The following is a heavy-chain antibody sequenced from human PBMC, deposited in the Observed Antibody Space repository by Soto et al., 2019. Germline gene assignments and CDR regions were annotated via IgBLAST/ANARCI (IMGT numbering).Heavy chain of an antibody. Sequence: PGGSLRLSCAASGFTFSTYSMNWVRQAPGKGLEWVSYIRSSSSTIYYADSVKGRFTISRDNAKNSLYLQMNSLRDEDTAVYYCARGVASTFDYWGQGTLVTVSS. CDR2: IRSSSSTI. V-gene: IGHV3-48*02. J-gene: IGHJ4*02. CDR3: ARGVASTFDY. D-gene: IGHD2-21*01. CDR1: GFTFSTYS.